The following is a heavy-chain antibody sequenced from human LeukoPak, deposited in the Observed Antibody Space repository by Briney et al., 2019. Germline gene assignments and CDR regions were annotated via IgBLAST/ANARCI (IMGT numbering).Heavy chain of an antibody. CDR2: INTDGSIT. Sequence: GGSLRLSCAASGFTFSDYWIHWVRQAPGKGLVWVSCINTDGSITNYADSVKGRFSISRDNAKNTLYLQMSSLRAEDTAVYYCARASYSSGYYYDYYYYGMDVWGQGTTVTVSS. D-gene: IGHD3-22*01. J-gene: IGHJ6*02. V-gene: IGHV3-74*01. CDR3: ARASYSSGYYYDYYYYGMDV. CDR1: GFTFSDYW.